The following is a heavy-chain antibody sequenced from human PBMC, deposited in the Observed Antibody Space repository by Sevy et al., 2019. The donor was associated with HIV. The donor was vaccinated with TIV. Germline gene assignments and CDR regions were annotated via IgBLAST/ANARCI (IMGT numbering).Heavy chain of an antibody. Sequence: GGSLRLSCAASGFIVTSHYMAWVRQAPGKGLEWVSSIYTGGGTYYADSVKGRFTISRDNSKNTVYLEMNRLRNEDTAIYFCANAYSGSYSHSYLYALDVWGQGTTVTVSS. D-gene: IGHD1-26*01. V-gene: IGHV3-53*05. J-gene: IGHJ6*02. CDR3: ANAYSGSYSHSYLYALDV. CDR1: GFIVTSHY. CDR2: IYTGGGT.